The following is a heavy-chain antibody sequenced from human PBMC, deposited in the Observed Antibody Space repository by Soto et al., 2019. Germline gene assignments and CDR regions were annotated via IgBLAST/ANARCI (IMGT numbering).Heavy chain of an antibody. CDR2: IDYSGGT. V-gene: IGHV4-59*12. J-gene: IGHJ3*02. Sequence: QVQLQESGPGLVKPSETLSLTCTVSGGSISSYYWSWIRQPPGQGLEWVGYIDYSGGTNYNSSLKGRAXRAXDXHRNQSSLKLSSVTAAEPAMYYCAGFGHAWANPFDIWGQGTMVTVSS. D-gene: IGHD1-26*01. CDR3: AGFGHAWANPFDI. CDR1: GGSISSYY.